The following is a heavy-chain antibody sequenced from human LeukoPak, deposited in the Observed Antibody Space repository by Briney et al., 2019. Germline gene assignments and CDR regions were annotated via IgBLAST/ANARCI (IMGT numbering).Heavy chain of an antibody. J-gene: IGHJ3*02. CDR1: GFTFSSYA. D-gene: IGHD3-22*01. CDR2: ISGSGGST. Sequence: GGSLRLSCAASGFTFSSYAMSWVRQAPGKGLEWVSAISGSGGSTYYADSVKGRFTISRDNSKNTLYLQMNSLRAEDTAVYYCAKYYYDSSGYFEDAFGIWGQGTMVTVSS. CDR3: AKYYYDSSGYFEDAFGI. V-gene: IGHV3-23*01.